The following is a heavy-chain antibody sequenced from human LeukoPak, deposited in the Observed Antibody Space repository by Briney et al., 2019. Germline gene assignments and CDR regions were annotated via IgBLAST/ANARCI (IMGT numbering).Heavy chain of an antibody. CDR3: ARGGGNRRANWFDP. V-gene: IGHV4-59*01. Sequence: PSETLSLTCTVSSGSISTYYWSFIRQPPGKGLELIGYISYSGDTNYSPSLKSRVTISVDTSKNQFSLMLSSMTAADTAVYFCARGGGNRRANWFDPWGQGTLVTVSS. CDR1: SGSISTYY. D-gene: IGHD3-16*01. J-gene: IGHJ5*02. CDR2: ISYSGDT.